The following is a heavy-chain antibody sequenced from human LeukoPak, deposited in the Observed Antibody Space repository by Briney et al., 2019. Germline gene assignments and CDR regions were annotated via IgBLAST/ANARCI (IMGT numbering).Heavy chain of an antibody. J-gene: IGHJ5*02. D-gene: IGHD2-2*01. V-gene: IGHV4-59*01. Sequence: SETLSLTCTVSGGSISSDYWSWIRQPPGKGLEWIGYIYYSGTTKYNPSLESRVTISVDTSKKQFSLKLTSVTAADTAVYYCARAGVVGWFDPWGQGTLVTVSS. CDR2: IYYSGTT. CDR3: ARAGVVGWFDP. CDR1: GGSISSDY.